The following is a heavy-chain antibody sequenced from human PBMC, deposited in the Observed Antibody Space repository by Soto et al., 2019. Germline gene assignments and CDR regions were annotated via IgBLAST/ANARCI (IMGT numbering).Heavy chain of an antibody. Sequence: SETLSLTCAVYGGSFSGYYWRGIRKTPGKGLEWIGEINHSGSTNYNPSLKSRVTISVDTSKNQFSLKLSSVIAADTAVYYCARGGVFYGSFVNYWGQGTLVTVSS. CDR3: ARGGVFYGSFVNY. V-gene: IGHV4-34*01. J-gene: IGHJ4*02. CDR2: INHSGST. CDR1: GGSFSGYY. D-gene: IGHD1-26*01.